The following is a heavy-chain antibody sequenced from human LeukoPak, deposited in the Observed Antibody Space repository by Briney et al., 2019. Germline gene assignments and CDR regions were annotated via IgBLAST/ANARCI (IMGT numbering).Heavy chain of an antibody. CDR2: NGGSGDKT. CDR1: GFTFNRNA. CDR3: VRRGDASSGWGDHDF. D-gene: IGHD6-19*01. J-gene: IGHJ4*02. Sequence: PGGSLRLSCAASGFTFNRNAISWVRQAPGKGLEWVSTNGGSGDKTFYADSVKGRFTISRDNSKNMVHLQMNSLTGEDTALYYCVRRGDASSGWGDHDFWGQGALVTVSS. V-gene: IGHV3-23*01.